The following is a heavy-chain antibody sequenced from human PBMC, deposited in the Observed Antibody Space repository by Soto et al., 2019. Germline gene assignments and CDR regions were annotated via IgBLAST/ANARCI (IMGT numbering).Heavy chain of an antibody. Sequence: GGSLRLSCAVSGFTFNTWMHWVRQAPGEGLVWVSSIDSDGSITSYADSVKGRFTISRDNAKNTLYLQMNSLRAKDTAVYYCATLGLQQAFWGQGTLVTVSS. CDR3: ATLGLQQAF. V-gene: IGHV3-74*01. CDR1: GFTFNTW. D-gene: IGHD2-21*02. J-gene: IGHJ4*02. CDR2: IDSDGSIT.